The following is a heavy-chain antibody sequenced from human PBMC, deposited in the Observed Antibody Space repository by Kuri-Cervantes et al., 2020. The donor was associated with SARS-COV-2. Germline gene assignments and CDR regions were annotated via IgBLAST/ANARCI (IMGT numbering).Heavy chain of an antibody. D-gene: IGHD3-22*01. CDR2: ISSSSSTI. J-gene: IGHJ6*02. CDR3: ARDSVRYYYDSSGYYPPRDYYYYGMDV. CDR1: GFTFSSYS. V-gene: IGHV3-48*01. Sequence: GGSLRLSCAVSGFTFSSYSRNWVRQAPGKGLEWVSYISSSSSTIYYADSVKGRFTISRDNAKNSLYLQMNSLRAEDTAVYYCARDSVRYYYDSSGYYPPRDYYYYGMDVWGQGTTVTVSS.